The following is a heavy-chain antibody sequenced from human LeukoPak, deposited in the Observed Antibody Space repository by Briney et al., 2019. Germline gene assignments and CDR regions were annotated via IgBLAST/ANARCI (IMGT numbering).Heavy chain of an antibody. D-gene: IGHD2-2*01. Sequence: GESLKISCQGSGYNFSNYWIGWARQMPGKGLEWMGIIYPGDSGTRYSPSFQGQVTISADKSISTAYVQWSNLKSSDTAIYYCARRDGYCSSTRCYANWFDPWGQGTLVTVSS. CDR2: IYPGDSGT. J-gene: IGHJ5*02. V-gene: IGHV5-51*01. CDR1: GYNFSNYW. CDR3: ARRDGYCSSTRCYANWFDP.